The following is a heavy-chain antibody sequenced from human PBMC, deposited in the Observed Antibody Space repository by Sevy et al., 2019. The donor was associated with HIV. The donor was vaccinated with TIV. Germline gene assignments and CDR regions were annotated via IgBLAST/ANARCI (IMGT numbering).Heavy chain of an antibody. CDR3: AHSDGRNMNVNDYFDY. V-gene: IGHV2-5*01. CDR2: IYWNDDK. Sequence: SGPTLVNPTQTLTLTCTFSGFSLSTSGVGVGWIRQPPGKALEWLALIYWNDDKRYSPSLKGRLTITKDTSKNQVVLTMTNMDPVETATYYCAHSDGRNMNVNDYFDYWGQGTLVTVSS. CDR1: GFSLSTSGVG. J-gene: IGHJ4*02. D-gene: IGHD1-1*01.